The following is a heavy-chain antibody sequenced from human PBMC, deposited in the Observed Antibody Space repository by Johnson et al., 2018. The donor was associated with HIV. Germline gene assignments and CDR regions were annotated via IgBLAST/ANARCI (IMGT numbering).Heavy chain of an antibody. CDR3: AREQYGGNSNAGDGFDI. J-gene: IGHJ3*02. V-gene: IGHV3-11*04. CDR2: ISSSGSTI. D-gene: IGHD4-23*01. CDR1: GFTFSDYY. Sequence: QVQLVESGGGLVKPGGSLRLSCAASGFTFSDYYMSWIRQAPGKGLGWVSYISSSGSTIYYADSVTGRFTISRDNAKHSLYLQMNSLRAEDTAVYYCAREQYGGNSNAGDGFDIWGQGTMVTVSS.